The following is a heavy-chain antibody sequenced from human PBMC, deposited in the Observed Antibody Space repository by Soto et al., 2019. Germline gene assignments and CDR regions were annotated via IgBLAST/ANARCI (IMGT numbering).Heavy chain of an antibody. D-gene: IGHD3-10*01. CDR3: AKGPQYYYGSGSYHFDY. V-gene: IGHV3-30*18. CDR1: GFTFSSYW. J-gene: IGHJ4*02. Sequence: GGSLRLSCAASGFTFSSYWMSWVRQAPGKGLEWVAVISYDGSNKYYADSVKGRFTISRDNSKNTLYLQMNSLRAEDTAVYYCAKGPQYYYGSGSYHFDYWGQGTLVTVSS. CDR2: ISYDGSNK.